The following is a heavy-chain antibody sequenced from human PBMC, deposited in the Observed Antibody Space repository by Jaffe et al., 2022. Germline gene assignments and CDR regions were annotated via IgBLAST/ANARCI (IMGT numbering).Heavy chain of an antibody. CDR2: ISGSGGST. Sequence: EVQLLESGGGLVQPGGSLRLSCAASGFTFSSYAMSWVRQAPGKGLEWVSAISGSGGSTYYADSVKGRFTISRDNSKNTLYLQMNSLRAEDTAVYYCAKHAAYYDYIWGSYRQSMDVWGKGTTVTVSS. V-gene: IGHV3-23*01. J-gene: IGHJ6*03. D-gene: IGHD3-16*02. CDR1: GFTFSSYA. CDR3: AKHAAYYDYIWGSYRQSMDV.